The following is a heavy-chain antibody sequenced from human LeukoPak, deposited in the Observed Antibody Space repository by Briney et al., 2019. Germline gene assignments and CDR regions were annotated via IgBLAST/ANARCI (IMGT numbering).Heavy chain of an antibody. CDR3: ARSIGYSSGQRLAFDI. CDR2: ISSSSSYI. Sequence: GGSLRLSCAASGFTFSSYSMNWVRQAPGKGLEWVSSISSSSSYIYYADSVKGRFTISRDNAKNSLYLQMNSLRAEDTAVYYCARSIGYSSGQRLAFDIWGQGTMVTVSS. D-gene: IGHD6-19*01. J-gene: IGHJ3*02. CDR1: GFTFSSYS. V-gene: IGHV3-21*01.